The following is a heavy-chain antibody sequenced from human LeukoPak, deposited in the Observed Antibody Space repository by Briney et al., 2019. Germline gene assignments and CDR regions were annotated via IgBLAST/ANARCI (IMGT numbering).Heavy chain of an antibody. V-gene: IGHV3-23*01. D-gene: IGHD1-26*01. CDR2: ISGSGETT. J-gene: IGHJ4*02. CDR3: AKDRGMVGASVRAFDY. CDR1: GFTFRNRA. Sequence: GGSLRLSCAASGFTFRNRAMNWVRQAPGKGLGWVSVISGSGETTYYADSVKGRFTISRDNSQNTLYLQMSSLRGEDTALYYCAKDRGMVGASVRAFDYWGQGTLVTVSS.